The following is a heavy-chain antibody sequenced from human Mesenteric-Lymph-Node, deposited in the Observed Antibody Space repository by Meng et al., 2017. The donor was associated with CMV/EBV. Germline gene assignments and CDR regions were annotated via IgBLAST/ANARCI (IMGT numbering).Heavy chain of an antibody. D-gene: IGHD2-2*01. V-gene: IGHV3-48*04. CDR2: ISSSSTTI. CDR1: GFTFSSFT. Sequence: GESLKISCAASGFTFSSFTMNWVRQPPGKGLEWVSYISSSSTTIYYADSVKGRFTISRDNAKNSLYLQMNSLRADDTAVYNCARLYCTSTSGYRGWFDPWGQGTLVTVSS. J-gene: IGHJ5*02. CDR3: ARLYCTSTSGYRGWFDP.